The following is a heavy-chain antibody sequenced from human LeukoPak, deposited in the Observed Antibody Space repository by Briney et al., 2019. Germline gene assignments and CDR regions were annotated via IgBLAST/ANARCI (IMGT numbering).Heavy chain of an antibody. Sequence: PSETLSLTCAVYGGSLSGYYWSWIRQPPGKGLEWIGEINHSGSTNYNTSLKSRVTISVDTSKNQFSLKLSSVTAADTAVYYCARDARRITMVRGAVGDYWGQGTLVTVSS. V-gene: IGHV4-34*01. CDR1: GGSLSGYY. CDR2: INHSGST. J-gene: IGHJ4*02. CDR3: ARDARRITMVRGAVGDY. D-gene: IGHD3-10*01.